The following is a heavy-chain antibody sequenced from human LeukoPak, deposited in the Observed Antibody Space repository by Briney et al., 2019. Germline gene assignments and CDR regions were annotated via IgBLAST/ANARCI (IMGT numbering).Heavy chain of an antibody. Sequence: SESLSLTCTVSGASMSGIYWTWIRQPPGKGLEWIGHVHSSGTPTYNPSLKSRVTMSIDTSKNQFSLSLSSATAADTAFYYCARRRGGFGEGEFIYWGQGALVTVSS. J-gene: IGHJ4*02. CDR1: GASMSGIY. V-gene: IGHV4-4*09. CDR3: ARRRGGFGEGEFIY. CDR2: VHSSGTP. D-gene: IGHD3-16*01.